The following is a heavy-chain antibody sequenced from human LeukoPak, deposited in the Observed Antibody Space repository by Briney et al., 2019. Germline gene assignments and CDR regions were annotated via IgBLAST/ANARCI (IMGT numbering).Heavy chain of an antibody. D-gene: IGHD2-8*02. CDR3: AGTAGYYYYYYMDV. CDR1: GFTFSSYW. Sequence: PGGSLRLSCAASGFTFSSYWMHWVRQAPGKGLVWVSRINSDGSSTSYADSVKGRFTISRDNAKNTLYLQMNSLRAEDTAVYYCAGTAGYYYYYYMDVWGKGTTVTVSS. J-gene: IGHJ6*03. CDR2: INSDGSST. V-gene: IGHV3-74*01.